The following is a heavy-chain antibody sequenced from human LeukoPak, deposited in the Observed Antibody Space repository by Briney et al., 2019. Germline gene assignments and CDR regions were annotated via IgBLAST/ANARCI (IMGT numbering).Heavy chain of an antibody. D-gene: IGHD6-13*01. CDR3: ARGPSSNWSGLDF. Sequence: QSGGSLRLSCAASGFSFSGHWMHWARHSPGKGLVWVSRISPTGSTTSYADSVKGRFTVSRDNAKNTLYLQVDNLRAEDTAVYYCARGPSSNWSGLDFWGQGTLLAVSS. CDR1: GFSFSGHW. J-gene: IGHJ4*02. V-gene: IGHV3-74*01. CDR2: ISPTGSTT.